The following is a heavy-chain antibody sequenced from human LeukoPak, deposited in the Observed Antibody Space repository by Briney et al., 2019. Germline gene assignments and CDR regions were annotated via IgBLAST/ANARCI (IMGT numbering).Heavy chain of an antibody. CDR2: INHSGST. CDR3: AVYSSSWFDAFDI. J-gene: IGHJ3*02. Sequence: PSETLSLTCAVYGGSFSGYYWSWIRQPPGKGLEWIGEINHSGSTNYNPSLKSRVTISVDTSKNQFSLKLSSVTAADTAVYYCAVYSSSWFDAFDIWGQGTMVTVSS. CDR1: GGSFSGYY. V-gene: IGHV4-34*01. D-gene: IGHD6-13*01.